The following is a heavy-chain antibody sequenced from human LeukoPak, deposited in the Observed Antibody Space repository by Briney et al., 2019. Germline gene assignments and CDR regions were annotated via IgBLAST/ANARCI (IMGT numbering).Heavy chain of an antibody. J-gene: IGHJ4*02. D-gene: IGHD2-15*01. CDR1: GFIFSNYA. CDR2: IKKTGSET. CDR3: AREDGYCSGGNCYSYFDS. Sequence: PGGSLRLSCAASGFIFSNYAMSWFGKAPGKGLEWVAYIKKTGSETYYVDSVKGRFTITRDNTRNSLFLQMYSLRAEDTAVYFCAREDGYCSGGNCYSYFDSWGQGTLVTVSS. V-gene: IGHV3-7*01.